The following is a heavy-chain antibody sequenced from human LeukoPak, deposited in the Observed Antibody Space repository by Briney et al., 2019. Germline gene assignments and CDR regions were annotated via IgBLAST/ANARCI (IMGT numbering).Heavy chain of an antibody. J-gene: IGHJ4*02. V-gene: IGHV4-61*02. D-gene: IGHD6-13*01. CDR2: IYTSGST. CDR3: ARDRSIAAAGHLDY. Sequence: IYTSGSTNYNPSLKSRVTISVDTSKNQFSLKLSSVTAADTAVYYCARDRSIAAAGHLDYWGQGTLVTVSS.